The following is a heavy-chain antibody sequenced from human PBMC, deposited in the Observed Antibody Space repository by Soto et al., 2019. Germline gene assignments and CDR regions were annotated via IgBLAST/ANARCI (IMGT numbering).Heavy chain of an antibody. V-gene: IGHV3-21*01. J-gene: IGHJ3*02. Sequence: WGSLKISCASSGFTFSIYSMNWVRQAPGKGLEWVSSISSSSSYIYYADSVNGRFTISRDNAKNSLYLQMNSLRAEDTAVYYRARDDSSGYHTRDAFDIWGQGTMVTVSS. D-gene: IGHD3-22*01. CDR1: GFTFSIYS. CDR2: ISSSSSYI. CDR3: ARDDSSGYHTRDAFDI.